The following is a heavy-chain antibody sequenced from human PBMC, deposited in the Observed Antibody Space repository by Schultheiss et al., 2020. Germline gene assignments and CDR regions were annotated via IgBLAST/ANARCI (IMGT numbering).Heavy chain of an antibody. D-gene: IGHD2-21*01. CDR2: IYYSGST. Sequence: SQTLSLTCTVSGGSMSSRCYHWCWIRQHPRNGLEWIGSIYYSGSTYYNPSLKSRVTISVDTSKNQFSLKLSSVTAADTAVYYCARLSFLFTVGPTAAFDLCAQETMVTVSS. V-gene: IGHV4-39*01. CDR1: GGSMSSRCYH. J-gene: IGHJ3*01. CDR3: ARLSFLFTVGPTAAFDL.